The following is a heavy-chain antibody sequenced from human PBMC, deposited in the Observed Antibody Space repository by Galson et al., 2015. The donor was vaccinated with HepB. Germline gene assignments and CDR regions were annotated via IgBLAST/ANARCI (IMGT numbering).Heavy chain of an antibody. J-gene: IGHJ4*02. V-gene: IGHV3-11*06. CDR2: ISSSSSYT. CDR1: GFTFSDYY. CDR3: ASGEGKHEWLGYFNY. Sequence: SLRLSCAASGFTFSDYYMSWIRQAPGKGLEWVSYISSSSSYTNYADSVKGRFTISRDNAKNTLYLQMNSLRAEDTAVYYCASGEGKHEWLGYFNYWGQGTLVTVSS. D-gene: IGHD6-19*01.